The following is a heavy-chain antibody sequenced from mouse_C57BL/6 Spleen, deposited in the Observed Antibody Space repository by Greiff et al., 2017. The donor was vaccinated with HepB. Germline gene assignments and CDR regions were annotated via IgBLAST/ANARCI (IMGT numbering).Heavy chain of an antibody. CDR3: ARRYYGRSWYFDV. CDR1: GYTFTSYW. CDR2: IDPSDSYT. V-gene: IGHV1-59*01. D-gene: IGHD1-1*01. Sequence: VQLQQPGAELVRPGTSVKLSCKASGYTFTSYWMHWVKQRPGQGLEWIGVIDPSDSYTNYNQKFKGKATLTVDTSSSTAYMQLSSLTSEDSAVYYCARRYYGRSWYFDVWGTGTTVTVSS. J-gene: IGHJ1*03.